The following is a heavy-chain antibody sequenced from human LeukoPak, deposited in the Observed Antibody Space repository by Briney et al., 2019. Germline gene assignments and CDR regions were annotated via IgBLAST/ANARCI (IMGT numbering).Heavy chain of an antibody. J-gene: IGHJ3*02. CDR2: IYYSGST. V-gene: IGHV4-30-4*01. Sequence: SQTLSLTCTVSGGSISSGDYYWSWIRQPPGKGLEWIGYIYYSGSTYYNPSLKSRVTISVDTSKNQFSLKLSSVTAAETAVYYCARDWDYYDSRGAFDIWGQGTMVTVSS. CDR1: GGSISSGDYY. CDR3: ARDWDYYDSRGAFDI. D-gene: IGHD3-22*01.